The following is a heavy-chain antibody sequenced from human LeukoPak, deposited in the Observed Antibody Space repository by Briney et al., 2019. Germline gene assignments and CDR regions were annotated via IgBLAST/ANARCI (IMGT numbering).Heavy chain of an antibody. V-gene: IGHV3-30*03. CDR1: GFIFSSYA. J-gene: IGHJ3*02. D-gene: IGHD3-22*01. CDR3: ARGENYYDSTHAFDI. Sequence: GGSLRLSCAASGFIFSSYAMHWVRQTPGRGLEWVAVISYDGSYLYYRDSVKGRFTISRDNSMKMLYLQMNSLRAEDTAVYYCARGENYYDSTHAFDIWGQGTMVTVSS. CDR2: ISYDGSYL.